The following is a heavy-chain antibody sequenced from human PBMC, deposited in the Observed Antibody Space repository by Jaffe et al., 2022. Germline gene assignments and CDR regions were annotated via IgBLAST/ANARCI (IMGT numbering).Heavy chain of an antibody. J-gene: IGHJ4*02. V-gene: IGHV3-9*01. CDR2: ITSNSATR. CDR3: AKDLGDCIRNTCYPDS. CDR1: GFSFVNYA. D-gene: IGHD2-2*01. Sequence: EVQLVESGGDLVQPGRSLRLSCAASGFSFVNYAMHWVRQAPGKGLEWVSYITSNSATRGYADSVKGRFTISRDNAKNSLYLQMNSLDAEDTAFYYCAKDLGDCIRNTCYPDSWGQGTLVTVAS.